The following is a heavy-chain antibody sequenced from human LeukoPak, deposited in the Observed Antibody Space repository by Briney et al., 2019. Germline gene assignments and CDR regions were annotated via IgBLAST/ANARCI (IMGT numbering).Heavy chain of an antibody. J-gene: IGHJ2*01. V-gene: IGHV4-59*01. CDR1: GGSISSYY. Sequence: PSETLSLTCTVSGGSISSYYWSWIRQPPGKGLEWIGYIYYSGSTNYNPSLESRVTMSIDTSKNQFSLKLSSVTAADTAVYYCARGGADWYFDLWSRGTLVTVSS. CDR3: ARGGADWYFDL. D-gene: IGHD1-26*01. CDR2: IYYSGST.